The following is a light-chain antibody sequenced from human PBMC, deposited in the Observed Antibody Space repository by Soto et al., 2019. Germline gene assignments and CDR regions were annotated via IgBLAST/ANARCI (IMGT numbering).Light chain of an antibody. CDR1: NSDVGNYNY. J-gene: IGLJ3*02. V-gene: IGLV2-14*01. Sequence: QSALTQPASVSGSPGQSITISCAGTNSDVGNYNYVSWYQHHPGKAPKLMIFEVSNRPSGVSTRFSGSKSGYTASLTISGLQAEDEADYYCSSHRSSSNTGVSGGGTKLTVL. CDR2: EVS. CDR3: SSHRSSSNTGV.